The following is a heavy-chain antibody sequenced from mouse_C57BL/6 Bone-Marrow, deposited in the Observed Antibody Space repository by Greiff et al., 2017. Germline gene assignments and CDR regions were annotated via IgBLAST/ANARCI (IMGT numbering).Heavy chain of an antibody. CDR2: IWSGGST. CDR1: GFSLTSYG. J-gene: IGHJ3*01. CDR3: ARSEDYDGVFAY. V-gene: IGHV2-2*01. Sequence: QVQLQQSGPGLVQPSQSLSITCTVSGFSLTSYGVHWVRQSPGKGLEWLGVIWSGGSTDYNAAFISRLSISKDNSKSQVFFKMNSLQADDTAIYYCARSEDYDGVFAYWGQGTLVTVSA. D-gene: IGHD2-4*01.